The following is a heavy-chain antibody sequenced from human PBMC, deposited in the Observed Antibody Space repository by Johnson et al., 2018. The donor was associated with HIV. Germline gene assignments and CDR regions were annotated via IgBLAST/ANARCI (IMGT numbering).Heavy chain of an antibody. V-gene: IGHV3-7*01. D-gene: IGHD4-17*01. Sequence: VQLVESGGGLVKPGGSLRLSCAASIFTFKNAWMSWVRQAPGKGLEWVGRIKQDGSESYYVDSVKGRFTISRDNAKNSLYLQMNSLRAEDTAVYYCARVRPNPTVTTRGAAFDIWGQGTMVTVSS. CDR1: IFTFKNAW. CDR3: ARVRPNPTVTTRGAAFDI. J-gene: IGHJ3*02. CDR2: IKQDGSES.